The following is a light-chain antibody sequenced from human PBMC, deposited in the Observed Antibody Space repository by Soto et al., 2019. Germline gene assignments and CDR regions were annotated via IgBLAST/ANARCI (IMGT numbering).Light chain of an antibody. CDR3: SSYAGITPYV. Sequence: QSVLTQPASVSGSPGQSITISCTGTDSDIGRFMYISWYQHHPGKAPKLLISEVSRRPSGVPDRFSGSKSGNTASLTISGLQAEDEADYYCSSYAGITPYVFGTGTKVTVL. J-gene: IGLJ1*01. V-gene: IGLV2-14*01. CDR2: EVS. CDR1: DSDIGRFMY.